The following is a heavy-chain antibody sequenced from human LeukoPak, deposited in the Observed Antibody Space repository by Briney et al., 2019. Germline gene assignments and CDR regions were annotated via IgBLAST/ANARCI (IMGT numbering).Heavy chain of an antibody. D-gene: IGHD2-2*01. CDR2: ISSSSNYI. CDR3: ARVWHCTSTSCYDY. CDR1: GFTFSAYN. Sequence: GGSLRLSCVASGFTFSAYNMNWVRQAPGKGLEWVSCISSSSNYIYYADSVKGRFTISRDNAKNSLYLQMNSLRDEDTAVYYCARVWHCTSTSCYDYWGQGTLVTVSS. J-gene: IGHJ4*02. V-gene: IGHV3-21*01.